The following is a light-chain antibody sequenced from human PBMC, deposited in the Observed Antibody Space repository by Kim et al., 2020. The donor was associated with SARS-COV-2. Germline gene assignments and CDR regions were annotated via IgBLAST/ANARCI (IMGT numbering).Light chain of an antibody. CDR1: SSNIGNNY. V-gene: IGLV1-51*01. CDR2: DNN. Sequence: HKVTISCSGSSSNIGNNYVSWYQQLPGTAPKLLIYDNNKRPSGIPDRFSGSKSGTSATLGITGLQTGDEADYYCGTWDSSLSAGRVFGGGTQLTVL. CDR3: GTWDSSLSAGRV. J-gene: IGLJ3*02.